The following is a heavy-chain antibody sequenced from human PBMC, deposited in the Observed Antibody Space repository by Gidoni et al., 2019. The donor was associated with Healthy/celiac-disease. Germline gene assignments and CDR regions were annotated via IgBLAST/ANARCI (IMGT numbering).Heavy chain of an antibody. Sequence: EVQLVESGGGLVQPGGSLRLSCAASGFTFSSYSMNWVRQAPGKGLVWVSYISSSSSTIYYADSVKGRFTISRDNAKNSLYLQMNSLRAEDTAVYYCARDYAAAGKGYYYGMDVWGQGTTVTVSS. CDR3: ARDYAAAGKGYYYGMDV. D-gene: IGHD6-13*01. V-gene: IGHV3-48*01. J-gene: IGHJ6*02. CDR2: ISSSSSTI. CDR1: GFTFSSYS.